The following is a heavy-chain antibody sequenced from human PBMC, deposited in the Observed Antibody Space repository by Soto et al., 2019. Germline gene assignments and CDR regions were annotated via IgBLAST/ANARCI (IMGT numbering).Heavy chain of an antibody. Sequence: QVQLVQSGPEVKKPGASVKVSCKASAYTFNTYGISWVRRAPGQGLEWMGWISGHNGQTNYAQKFRGRVTITTDTSTSTAYMELRSLRSDDTAIYYCARDGRKQLWLEGRNAMDVWGQGTTVTVSS. J-gene: IGHJ6*02. CDR1: AYTFNTYG. V-gene: IGHV1-18*01. CDR2: ISGHNGQT. D-gene: IGHD5-18*01. CDR3: ARDGRKQLWLEGRNAMDV.